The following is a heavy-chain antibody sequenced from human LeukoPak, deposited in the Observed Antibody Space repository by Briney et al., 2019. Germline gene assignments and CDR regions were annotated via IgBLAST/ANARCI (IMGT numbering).Heavy chain of an antibody. Sequence: PSETLSLTCGVSGGSISNTNWWSWVRQPPGQGLEWIGEISLSGLTNYNPSLKSRATVSLDKSKNHLSLNLTSVTAADTAVYYCSRENGAFSPFGYWGQGTLVTVPS. CDR2: ISLSGLT. CDR1: GGSISNTNW. CDR3: SRENGAFSPFGY. J-gene: IGHJ4*02. D-gene: IGHD2-8*01. V-gene: IGHV4-4*02.